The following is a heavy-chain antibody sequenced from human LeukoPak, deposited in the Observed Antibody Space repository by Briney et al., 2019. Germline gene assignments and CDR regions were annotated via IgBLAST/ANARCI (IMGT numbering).Heavy chain of an antibody. V-gene: IGHV4-30-2*01. Sequence: SETLSLTCAVSGGSISSGGYSWSWIRQPPGKGLEWIGYIYHSGSTYYNPSLKSRVTISVDRSRNQFSLKLSSVTAADTAVYYCARASCGGSCYRDWGQGTLVTVSS. D-gene: IGHD2-15*01. CDR3: ARASCGGSCYRD. CDR1: GGSISSGGYS. J-gene: IGHJ4*02. CDR2: IYHSGST.